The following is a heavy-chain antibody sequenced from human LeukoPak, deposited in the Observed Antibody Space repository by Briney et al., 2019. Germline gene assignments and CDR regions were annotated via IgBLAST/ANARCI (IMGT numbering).Heavy chain of an antibody. Sequence: ASVTVSCKASGYTFTGYYMHWVRQAPAQGLEGMGRINPNSCGTNYAQKFPGRFTMTRDTSISTAYMRLSWLRSDDTAVYYWAILGRCSSTSCPSGLFDTWGPGDLGTVSS. CDR1: GYTFTGYY. J-gene: IGHJ5*02. D-gene: IGHD2-2*01. V-gene: IGHV1-2*06. CDR2: INPNSCGT. CDR3: AILGRCSSTSCPSGLFDT.